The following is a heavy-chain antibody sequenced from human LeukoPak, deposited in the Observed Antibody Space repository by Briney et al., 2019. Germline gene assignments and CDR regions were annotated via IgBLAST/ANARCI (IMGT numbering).Heavy chain of an antibody. J-gene: IGHJ4*02. V-gene: IGHV7-4-1*02. CDR2: INTNTGNP. Sequence: ASVKVSCKASGYILTNYAMNWVRQAPGQGLEWMGWINTNTGNPTYAQGFTGRFVFSLDTSVSTAYLQISSLKAEDTAVYYCARGPQVGQWLEYYFDYWGQGTLVTVSS. CDR1: GYILTNYA. CDR3: ARGPQVGQWLEYYFDY. D-gene: IGHD6-19*01.